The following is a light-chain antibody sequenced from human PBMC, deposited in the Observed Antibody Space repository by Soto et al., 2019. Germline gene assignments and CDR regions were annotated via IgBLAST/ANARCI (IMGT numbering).Light chain of an antibody. Sequence: DIQMTQSPSSLSASVGDRVTIARRASQSISDWLAWFQQTPGKAPKLIIYDASSLESGVPSRFRGRGSGTEFTLPLNSLQTEDFSTYYCQQHNSYPWTFGQGTKVDIK. CDR3: QQHNSYPWT. CDR2: DAS. V-gene: IGKV1-5*01. CDR1: QSISDW. J-gene: IGKJ1*01.